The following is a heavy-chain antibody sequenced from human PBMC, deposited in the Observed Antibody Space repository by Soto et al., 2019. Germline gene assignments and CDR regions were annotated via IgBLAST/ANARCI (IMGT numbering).Heavy chain of an antibody. CDR3: AHGSCFGADCYPNPYFDF. CDR1: GFSLSTTEEG. D-gene: IGHD2-21*02. Sequence: QITLKESGPTLVKPTQTLTLTCTFSGFSLSTTEEGVGWIRQPPGKAPERLALIYWDDDKRYSPSLKTRLTITKDTSKNQVVLTVTNVDPVDTATYYCAHGSCFGADCYPNPYFDFWGQGILVTVSS. CDR2: IYWDDDK. J-gene: IGHJ4*02. V-gene: IGHV2-5*02.